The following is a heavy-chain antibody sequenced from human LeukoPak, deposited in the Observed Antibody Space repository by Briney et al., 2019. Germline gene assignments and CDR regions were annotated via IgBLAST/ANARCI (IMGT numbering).Heavy chain of an antibody. CDR2: MNPNSGNT. Sequence: ASVEVSCKASGYTFTSFDINWVRQGTGQGPEWVGWMNPNSGNTGYAQKFQGRVTMTRDASINTAYMELSSLGSEDTAVYYCARNHVPTGLRDVWGTGTPVIV. D-gene: IGHD5-12*01. V-gene: IGHV1-8*01. J-gene: IGHJ6*03. CDR3: ARNHVPTGLRDV. CDR1: GYTFTSFD.